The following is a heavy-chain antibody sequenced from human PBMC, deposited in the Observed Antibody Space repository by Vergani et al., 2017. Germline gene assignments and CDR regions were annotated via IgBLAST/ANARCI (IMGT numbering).Heavy chain of an antibody. J-gene: IGHJ6*02. V-gene: IGHV4-59*08. CDR3: ARYSANDYGDDYYYHGMDV. CDR2: IYYSGST. D-gene: IGHD4-17*01. CDR1: GGSISSYY. Sequence: QVQLQESGPGLVKPSETLSLTCTVSGGSISSYYWSWIRQPPGKGLEWIGYIYYSGSTNYNPSLKGRVTISVDTSKNQFSLKRSSVTAAGTAVYYCARYSANDYGDDYYYHGMDVWGQGTTVTVSS.